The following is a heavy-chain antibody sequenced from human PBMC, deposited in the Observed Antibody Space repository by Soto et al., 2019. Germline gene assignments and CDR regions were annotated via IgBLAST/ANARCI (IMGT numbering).Heavy chain of an antibody. CDR2: ISAAGGGT. CDR1: GFTFTNYT. CDR3: PQYDSSSYNYAYFHY. Sequence: HPGGSLRLPCGASGFTFTNYTISGVRQTPSKGLDWGSSISAAGGGTYDADSVKGRFTISRYNSKNTLYLQMRRLRAEDAAVYYCPQYDSSSYNYAYFHYWGQGTLVTVSS. V-gene: IGHV3-23*01. J-gene: IGHJ1*01. D-gene: IGHD3-22*01.